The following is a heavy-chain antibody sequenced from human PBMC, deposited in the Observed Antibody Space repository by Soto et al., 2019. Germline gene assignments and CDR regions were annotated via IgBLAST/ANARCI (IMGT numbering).Heavy chain of an antibody. CDR3: ARVGAGDVGWFDP. Sequence: QAQLVQSGAEVKKPGASVKVSCKASGYRFTGYYTHWVRQAPGQGLEWMGWINPNSGATDYAHKLQGRRTMTRDTSISTAYMELGSLPSDDKAVYYCARVGAGDVGWFDPWGQGTLVTVSS. J-gene: IGHJ5*02. D-gene: IGHD3-16*01. CDR2: INPNSGAT. V-gene: IGHV1-2*02. CDR1: GYRFTGYY.